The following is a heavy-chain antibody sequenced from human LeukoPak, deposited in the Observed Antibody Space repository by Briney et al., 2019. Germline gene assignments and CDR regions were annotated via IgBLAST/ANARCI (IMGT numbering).Heavy chain of an antibody. V-gene: IGHV4-34*01. Sequence: SETLSLTCAVYGGSFSGYYWSWIRQPPGKGLEWIGEINHSGSTNYNPSLKSRVTISVDTSKNQFSLKLSPVTAADTAVYYCARDVAYYYDSSGYYDYWGQGTLVTVSS. CDR3: ARDVAYYYDSSGYYDY. CDR2: INHSGST. CDR1: GGSFSGYY. D-gene: IGHD3-22*01. J-gene: IGHJ4*02.